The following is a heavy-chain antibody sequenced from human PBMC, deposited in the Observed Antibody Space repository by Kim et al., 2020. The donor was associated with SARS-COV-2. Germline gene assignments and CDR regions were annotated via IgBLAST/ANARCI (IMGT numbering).Heavy chain of an antibody. CDR1: GGTFTTYA. Sequence: SVKVSCKAPGGTFTTYAINWVRQAPGQGLEWVGGINPVIDTTNYAQKFQGRASITADESTTTVYMELTNLTSEDTAVYYCSRCKGNGFESPSYYYYMDVWGQGTTVTVSS. D-gene: IGHD5-12*01. J-gene: IGHJ6*02. CDR3: SRCKGNGFESPSYYYYMDV. CDR2: INPVIDTT. V-gene: IGHV1-69*13.